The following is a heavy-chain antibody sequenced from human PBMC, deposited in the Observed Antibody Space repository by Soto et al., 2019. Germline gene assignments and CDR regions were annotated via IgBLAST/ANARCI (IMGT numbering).Heavy chain of an antibody. D-gene: IGHD6-19*01. CDR1: DGPSSNND. CDR3: ASHWGIEVSENYYYYGMEV. CDR2: IYYSGST. Sequence: PSLLMPVTRSVVDGPSSNNDWSWIIKTKGKGLEWIGYIYYSGSTNYNPSLKSRVTISVDTSKNQFSLKLSSVTAADTAMYYCASHWGIEVSENYYYYGMEVWGQGTTVTVS. V-gene: IGHV4-59*08. J-gene: IGHJ6*02.